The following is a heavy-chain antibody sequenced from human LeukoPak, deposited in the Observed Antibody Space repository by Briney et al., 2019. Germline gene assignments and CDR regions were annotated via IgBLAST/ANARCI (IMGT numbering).Heavy chain of an antibody. Sequence: GGSLRLSCAASGFTFSSYSMNWVRQAPGKGLEWVSSISSSSSYIYYADSVKGRFTISRDNAKNSLYLQMNSLRAEDTAVYYCARDPGYSGYDLFDYWGQGTLVTASS. V-gene: IGHV3-21*01. CDR2: ISSSSSYI. CDR3: ARDPGYSGYDLFDY. D-gene: IGHD5-12*01. CDR1: GFTFSSYS. J-gene: IGHJ4*02.